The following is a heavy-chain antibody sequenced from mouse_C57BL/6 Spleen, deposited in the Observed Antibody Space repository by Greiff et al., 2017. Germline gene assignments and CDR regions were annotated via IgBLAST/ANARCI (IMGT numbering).Heavy chain of an antibody. J-gene: IGHJ1*03. V-gene: IGHV1-66*01. D-gene: IGHD2-1*01. CDR3: AREGNGNYWYFDV. CDR1: GYSFTSYY. Sequence: QVQLQQSGPELVKPGASVKISCKASGYSFTSYYIHWVKQRPGQGLEWIGWIYPGSGNTTYYEKFKGKATLTADTSSSTAYMQHSSLTSEDSAVYYCAREGNGNYWYFDVWGTGTTVTVSS. CDR2: IYPGSGNT.